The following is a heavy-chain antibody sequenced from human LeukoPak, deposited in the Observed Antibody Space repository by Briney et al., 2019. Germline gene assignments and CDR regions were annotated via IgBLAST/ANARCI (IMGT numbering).Heavy chain of an antibody. V-gene: IGHV1-69*13. J-gene: IGHJ4*02. CDR3: VRDSRNCGGDCYHFDY. CDR2: IIPIFNTL. D-gene: IGHD2-21*02. Sequence: ASVKVSCKASGDTFSSYGFYWVRQAPGQGPEWMGGIIPIFNTLKYSQKFQARVTFTADESTSTAFVELSNLRSDDTAVYYCVRDSRNCGGDCYHFDYWGQGTLVTVSP. CDR1: GDTFSSYG.